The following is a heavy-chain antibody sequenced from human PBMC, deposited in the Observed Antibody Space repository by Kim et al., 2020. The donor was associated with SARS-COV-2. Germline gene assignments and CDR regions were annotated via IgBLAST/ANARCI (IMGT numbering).Heavy chain of an antibody. J-gene: IGHJ4*02. D-gene: IGHD3-9*01. Sequence: ASVKVSCKASGYTFTSYGISWVRQAPGQGLEWMGWISAYNGNTNYAQKLQGRVTMTTDTSTSTAYMELRSLRSDDTAVYYCARGGIRYFDWTLSSNVSPFDYWGQGTLVTVSS. CDR3: ARGGIRYFDWTLSSNVSPFDY. V-gene: IGHV1-18*01. CDR2: ISAYNGNT. CDR1: GYTFTSYG.